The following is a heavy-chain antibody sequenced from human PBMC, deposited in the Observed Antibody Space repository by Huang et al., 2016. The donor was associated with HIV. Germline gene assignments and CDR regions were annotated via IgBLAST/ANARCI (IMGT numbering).Heavy chain of an antibody. J-gene: IGHJ3*01. CDR2: IYPAASDT. CDR3: ARQHTGYHIFDL. D-gene: IGHD5-12*01. CDR1: GYSFSGYW. V-gene: IGHV5-51*01. Sequence: EVQLVQSGAEVKKPGESLKISCRVSGYSFSGYWIGWVRQMPGRGREWMGVIYPAASDTKYSPPFKDQVTISVDKSFDIAYLQWRGLRASDTATYYCARQHTGYHIFDLWGQGTTVTVS.